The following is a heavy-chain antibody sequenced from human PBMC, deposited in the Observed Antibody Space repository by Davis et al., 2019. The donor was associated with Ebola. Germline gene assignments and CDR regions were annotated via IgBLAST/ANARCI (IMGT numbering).Heavy chain of an antibody. Sequence: MPSETLSLTCTVSGGSISGYYWSWIRQPAGKGLEWIGRIYTSGSTNYNPSLKSRVTMSVDTSKNQFSLRLSSATAADTAVYYCARVLPYTNMGDNGMAVWGQGTTVTVSS. CDR1: GGSISGYY. V-gene: IGHV4-4*07. J-gene: IGHJ6*02. D-gene: IGHD1-1*01. CDR3: ARVLPYTNMGDNGMAV. CDR2: IYTSGST.